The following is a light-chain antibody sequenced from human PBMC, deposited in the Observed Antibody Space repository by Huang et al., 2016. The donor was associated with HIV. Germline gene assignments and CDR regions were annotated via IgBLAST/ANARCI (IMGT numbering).Light chain of an antibody. CDR1: QSVNSNF. CDR2: AAS. CDR3: QQYDNWYT. J-gene: IGKJ2*01. Sequence: EIVLTQSPATLSLSPGERATLSGRASQSVNSNFLAWYQHKPGQAPRLLIYAASSRATGIPDRFSGRGSGTDFTLTVSRLEPEDFAVYYCQQYDNWYTFGQGTKLEI. V-gene: IGKV3-20*01.